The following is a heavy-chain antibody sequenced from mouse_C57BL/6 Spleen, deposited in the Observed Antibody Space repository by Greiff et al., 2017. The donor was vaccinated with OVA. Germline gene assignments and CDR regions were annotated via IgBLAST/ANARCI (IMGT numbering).Heavy chain of an antibody. D-gene: IGHD1-2*01. CDR1: GYAFTNYL. J-gene: IGHJ4*01. CDR2: INPGSGGT. Sequence: QVQLQQSGAELVRPGTSVKVSCKASGYAFTNYLIEWVKQRPGQGLEWIGVINPGSGGTNYNEKFKGKATLTADKSSSTAYMQLSSLTSEDSAVYFCARTARDYAMDDWGQGTSVTVSS. CDR3: ARTARDYAMDD. V-gene: IGHV1-54*01.